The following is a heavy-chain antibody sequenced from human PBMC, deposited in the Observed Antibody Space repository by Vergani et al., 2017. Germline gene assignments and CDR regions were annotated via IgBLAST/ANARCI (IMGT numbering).Heavy chain of an antibody. CDR3: ARDHSHSSGYLPPGDY. J-gene: IGHJ4*02. CDR1: GFTFSSYG. Sequence: QVQLVESGGGVVQPGRSLRLSCAASGFTFSSYGMHWVRQAPGKGLEWVAVISYDGSNKYYADSVKGRFTISRDNSKNTLYLQMNSLRAEDTAVYYCARDHSHSSGYLPPGDYWGQGTLVTVSS. V-gene: IGHV3-30*03. CDR2: ISYDGSNK. D-gene: IGHD6-19*01.